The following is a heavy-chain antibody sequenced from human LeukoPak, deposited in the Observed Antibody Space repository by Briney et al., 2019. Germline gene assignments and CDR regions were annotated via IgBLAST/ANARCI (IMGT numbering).Heavy chain of an antibody. J-gene: IGHJ4*02. D-gene: IGHD2-2*01. V-gene: IGHV3-30*04. Sequence: GGSLRLSCAASGFTFSTHAMSWVRQAPGKGLEWVAVISYDGSNKYYADSVKGRFTISRDNSKNTLYLQMNSLRAEDTAVHYCAQLTAGDYWGQGTLVTVSS. CDR3: AQLTAGDY. CDR2: ISYDGSNK. CDR1: GFTFSTHA.